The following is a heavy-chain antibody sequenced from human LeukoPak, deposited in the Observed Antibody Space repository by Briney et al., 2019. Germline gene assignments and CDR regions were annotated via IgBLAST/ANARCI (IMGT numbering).Heavy chain of an antibody. Sequence: PGGSLRLSCVGSGFTFSSFWTTWVRQAPGKGLGWVANIRPDGSGKHYVNSVKGRFTISRENAKNSLYLQMNSLRAEDTAVYYCARGRGSDYWGQGTLVTVSS. V-gene: IGHV3-7*01. J-gene: IGHJ4*02. CDR3: ARGRGSDY. CDR2: IRPDGSGK. CDR1: GFTFSSFW. D-gene: IGHD3-10*01.